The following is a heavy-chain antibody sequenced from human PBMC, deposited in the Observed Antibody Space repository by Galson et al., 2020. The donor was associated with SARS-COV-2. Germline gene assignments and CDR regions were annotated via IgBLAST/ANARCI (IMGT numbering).Heavy chain of an antibody. D-gene: IGHD6-6*01. CDR3: ARDSKYHLYYYYYMDV. CDR2: INPNSGGT. J-gene: IGHJ6*03. Sequence: ASVKLSCKASQYMFTDYYIHWVRQAPGQGLEWVGWINPNSGGTNYAQKFQGRVTMTRDTSISTAYMELSRLRSDDTAVYYCARDSKYHLYYYYYMDVWGKGTTVTVSS. V-gene: IGHV1-2*02. CDR1: QYMFTDYY.